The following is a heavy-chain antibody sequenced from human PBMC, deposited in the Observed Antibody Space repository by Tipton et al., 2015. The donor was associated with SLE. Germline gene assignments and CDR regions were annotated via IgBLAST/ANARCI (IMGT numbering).Heavy chain of an antibody. J-gene: IGHJ4*02. V-gene: IGHV3-23*01. CDR2: ISGSGGST. D-gene: IGHD6-6*01. CDR1: GFTFSSYA. CDR3: VKDLNWGAGSPDC. Sequence: SLRLFCAASGFTFSSYAMSWVRQAPGKGLEWVSAISGSGGSTYYADSVKGRFTVSRDNSKNTVYLQMNSLRTEDTSGYYCVKDLNWGAGSPDCRGQGTLVTVSS.